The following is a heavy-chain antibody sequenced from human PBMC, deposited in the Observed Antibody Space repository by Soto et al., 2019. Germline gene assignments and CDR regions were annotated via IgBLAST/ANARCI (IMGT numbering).Heavy chain of an antibody. D-gene: IGHD3-16*01. CDR2: TYYRSKWYN. CDR3: GRSKGIYVDYFDY. V-gene: IGHV6-1*01. CDR1: GESVSSSSVA. Sequence: PSQTLSLTCAISGESVSSSSVAWNWIRQSPSRGLEWLGRTYYRSKWYNDYAESVKSRIIIIPDTSKNQLSLHLNSVTPEDTAVYYCGRSKGIYVDYFDYWGQETLFTVSS. J-gene: IGHJ4*02.